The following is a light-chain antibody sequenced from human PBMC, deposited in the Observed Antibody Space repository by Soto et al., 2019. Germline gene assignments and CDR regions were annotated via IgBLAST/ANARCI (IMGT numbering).Light chain of an antibody. V-gene: IGLV7-46*01. CDR3: LLFFSGVPV. CDR1: TGAVTNYHY. Sequence: QAVVTQEASLTVSPGGTVTLTCSSNTGAVTNYHYPHWFQQRPGQAPRTLIYDATDKPSWAPVRFSGSHLGDKAALTLSDAQSEDEGEYYCLLFFSGVPVFGLGAKV. CDR2: DAT. J-gene: IGLJ1*01.